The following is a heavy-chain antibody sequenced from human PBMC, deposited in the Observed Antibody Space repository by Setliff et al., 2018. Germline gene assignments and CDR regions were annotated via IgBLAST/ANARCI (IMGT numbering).Heavy chain of an antibody. Sequence: GGSLRLSCAASGFTFRSYWMSWVRQAPGKGLEWVANIKKDGSNKYYADSVKGRFTISRDNSKNTLYLQMNSLRAEDTAVYYCAKEGGKTYYYDSSGVDFDYWGQGTLVTVSS. D-gene: IGHD3-22*01. J-gene: IGHJ4*02. V-gene: IGHV3-7*01. CDR2: IKKDGSNK. CDR3: AKEGGKTYYYDSSGVDFDY. CDR1: GFTFRSYW.